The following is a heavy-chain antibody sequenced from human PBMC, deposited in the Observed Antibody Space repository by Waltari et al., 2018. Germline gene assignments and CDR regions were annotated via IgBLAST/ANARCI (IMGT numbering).Heavy chain of an antibody. CDR1: GGSFSGSY. CDR3: ARVPAAAGLYYYYMDV. V-gene: IGHV4-34*01. D-gene: IGHD6-13*01. J-gene: IGHJ6*03. Sequence: QVQLQQWGAGLLKPSETLPPPSAAYGGSFSGSYWSWIRQPPGKGVEGIGENKHRGSTNYSPSLKSRVTITVDTSKKQCSLKVRSVAAADTAVYYCARVPAAAGLYYYYMDVWGKGTTVTISS. CDR2: NKHRGST.